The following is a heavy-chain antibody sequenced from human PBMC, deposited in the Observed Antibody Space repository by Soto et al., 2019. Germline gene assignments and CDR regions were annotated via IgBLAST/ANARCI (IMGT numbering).Heavy chain of an antibody. CDR3: ASGFSAGDANSFDH. CDR1: GYTFTSYA. Sequence: QVQLVQSGAEVKKPGASVKVSCKASGYTFTSYAMTWVRQAPGQRLEWRGWITAGNGNTNYAKTFQGRVTMTRDTSASTAYMDLSRLRSAGPAVYYCASGFSAGDANSFDHWGQGTLVTVSS. D-gene: IGHD2-21*02. CDR2: ITAGNGNT. J-gene: IGHJ5*02. V-gene: IGHV1-3*01.